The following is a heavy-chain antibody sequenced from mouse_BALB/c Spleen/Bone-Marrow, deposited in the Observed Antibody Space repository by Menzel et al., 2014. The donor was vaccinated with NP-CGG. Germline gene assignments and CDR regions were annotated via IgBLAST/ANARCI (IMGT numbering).Heavy chain of an antibody. CDR3: AKGHYGSSPFAY. CDR2: IWRGGTT. Sequence: QVQLQQPGPSLVQPSQSLSITCTVSGFSLTNYGIYWVRQSPGKGLEWLGVIWRGGTTDYNAAFMSRLSITKDNSKSQVFFKMNSLQADDTAIYYCAKGHYGSSPFAYWDQGTLVTVSA. CDR1: GFSLTNYG. D-gene: IGHD1-1*01. V-gene: IGHV2-5-1*01. J-gene: IGHJ3*01.